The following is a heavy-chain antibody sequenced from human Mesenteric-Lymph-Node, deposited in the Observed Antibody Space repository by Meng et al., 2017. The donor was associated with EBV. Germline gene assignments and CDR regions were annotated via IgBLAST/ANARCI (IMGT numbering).Heavy chain of an antibody. D-gene: IGHD6-13*01. CDR1: GYTFTSYD. CDR3: AMGGSSSWRRNWFDP. V-gene: IGHV1-8*01. CDR2: MNPNSGNT. J-gene: IGHJ5*02. Sequence: QWQRVQFGAEVKTPGASVKVSCKASGYTFTSYDINWVRQATGQGLEWMGWMNPNSGNTGYAQKFQGRVTMIRNTSISTAYMELSSLRSEDTAVYYCAMGGSSSWRRNWFDPWGQGTLVTVSS.